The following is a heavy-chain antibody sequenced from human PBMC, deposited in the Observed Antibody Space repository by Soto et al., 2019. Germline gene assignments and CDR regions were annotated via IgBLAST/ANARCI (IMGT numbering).Heavy chain of an antibody. V-gene: IGHV3-7*03. CDR2: IKEDGSEI. D-gene: IGHD4-17*01. CDR1: GFTFSRYW. CDR3: ARVISGRDYGDSIDY. Sequence: WGSLRLSCAASGFTFSRYWLTWCRQAPGKGLEWVANIKEDGSEIYYVDSVKGRFTTSRDNAKNSLYLRMNNLRVEDTAVYYCARVISGRDYGDSIDYWGQGSLVTVSS. J-gene: IGHJ4*02.